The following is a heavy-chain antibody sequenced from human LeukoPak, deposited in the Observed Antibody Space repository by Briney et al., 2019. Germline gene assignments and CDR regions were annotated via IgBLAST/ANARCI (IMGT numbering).Heavy chain of an antibody. CDR1: GGSLGTNY. J-gene: IGHJ5*02. V-gene: IGHV4-59*01. CDR2: IYYSGST. Sequence: PSETLSLTCSVSGGSLGTNYWSWIRQPPGKGLEWIGYIYYSGSTNYNPSLKSRDTISVDTSKNQFSLKLSSVTAADTAVYYCARTHFNYAFDPWGQGTLVTVSS. D-gene: IGHD4-11*01. CDR3: ARTHFNYAFDP.